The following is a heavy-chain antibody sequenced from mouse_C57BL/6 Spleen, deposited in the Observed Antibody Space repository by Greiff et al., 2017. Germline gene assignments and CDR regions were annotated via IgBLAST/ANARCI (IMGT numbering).Heavy chain of an antibody. Sequence: EVMLVASGGGLVKPGGSLKLSCAASGFTFSDSGMHWVRQAPEKGLEWVAYISSGSSTIYYADTVKGRFTISRDNAKNTLFLQMTSLRSEDTAMYYCARRELTNWYFDVWGTGTTVTVSS. CDR1: GFTFSDSG. CDR2: ISSGSSTI. V-gene: IGHV5-17*01. J-gene: IGHJ1*03. CDR3: ARRELTNWYFDV. D-gene: IGHD2-12*01.